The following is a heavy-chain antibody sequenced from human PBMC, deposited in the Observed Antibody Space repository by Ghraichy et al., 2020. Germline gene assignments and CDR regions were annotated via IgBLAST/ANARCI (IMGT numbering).Heavy chain of an antibody. J-gene: IGHJ6*02. V-gene: IGHV3-53*01. CDR2: IYSGGST. D-gene: IGHD6-19*01. CDR3: ARDRVRSGWYRTDYYYGMDV. Sequence: SCAASGFTVSSNYMSWVRQAPGKGLEWVSVIYSGGSTYYADSVKGRFTISRDNSKNTLYLQMNSLRAEDTAVYYCARDRVRSGWYRTDYYYGMDVWGQGTTVTVSS. CDR1: GFTVSSNY.